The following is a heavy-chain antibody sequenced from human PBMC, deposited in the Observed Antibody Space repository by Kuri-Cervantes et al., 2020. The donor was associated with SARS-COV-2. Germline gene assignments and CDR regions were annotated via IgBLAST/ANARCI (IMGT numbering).Heavy chain of an antibody. V-gene: IGHV4-59*11. CDR2: VHNSGST. CDR3: AGASFGLVGACDY. J-gene: IGHJ4*01. D-gene: IGHD3/OR15-3a*01. Sequence: SETLSLTCTVSGASITHHYWSWMRQPPGKGLEGIGYVHNSGSTSFSPSLRSRVTMSIDTSMSQFSLKLYSVTAADTAIYYCAGASFGLVGACDYWGHGTLVTVSS. CDR1: GASITHHY.